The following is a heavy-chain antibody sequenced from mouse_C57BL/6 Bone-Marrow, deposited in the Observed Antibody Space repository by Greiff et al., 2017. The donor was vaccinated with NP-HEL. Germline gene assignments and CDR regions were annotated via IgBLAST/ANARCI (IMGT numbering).Heavy chain of an antibody. D-gene: IGHD3-3*01. CDR2: INPGRGGT. V-gene: IGHV1-54*01. CDR3: ARGDWYAMDY. J-gene: IGHJ4*01. Sequence: VQLQQSGAELVRPGTSVKVSCKASGYAFTNYLIEWVKQRPGQGLEWIGVINPGRGGTNYNEKFKGKATLTADKSSSTAYMQLSSLTSEDSAVYFCARGDWYAMDYWGQGTSVTVSS. CDR1: GYAFTNYL.